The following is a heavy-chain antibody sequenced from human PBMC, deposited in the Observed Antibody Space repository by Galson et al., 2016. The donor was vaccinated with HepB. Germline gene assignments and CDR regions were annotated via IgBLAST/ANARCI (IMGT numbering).Heavy chain of an antibody. Sequence: SLRLSCAASGFTFTAYYMYWVRQTPGRGLVWVSRIGPDGSDTGYANCVKGRFTISRDNAKNTLYLQMNSLRAEDTALYYCVAYNWNYPDYWGQGTLVTVSS. CDR3: VAYNWNYPDY. J-gene: IGHJ4*02. D-gene: IGHD1-7*01. CDR1: GFTFTAYY. V-gene: IGHV3-74*01. CDR2: IGPDGSDT.